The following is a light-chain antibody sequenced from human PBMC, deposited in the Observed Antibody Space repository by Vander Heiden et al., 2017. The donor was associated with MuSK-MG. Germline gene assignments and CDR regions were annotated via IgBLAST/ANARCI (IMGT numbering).Light chain of an antibody. CDR2: KAS. V-gene: IGKV1-5*03. CDR3: QQYNSYSPWT. Sequence: DIQMTQSPSTLSASVGDRVTITCRASRSISSWLAWYQQKPGKAPKLLIYKASSLESGVPSRFSGSGSGTEFTLTISSLQPDDFATYYCQQYNSYSPWTFGQGTKVEIK. J-gene: IGKJ1*01. CDR1: RSISSW.